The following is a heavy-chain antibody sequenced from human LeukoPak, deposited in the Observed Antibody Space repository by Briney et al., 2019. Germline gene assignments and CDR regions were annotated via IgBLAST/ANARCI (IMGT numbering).Heavy chain of an antibody. J-gene: IGHJ6*02. CDR3: AYSRGIAVAGPRHYYGMDV. V-gene: IGHV1-18*01. D-gene: IGHD6-19*01. Sequence: ASEKVSFKASGYTFTSYGINWVRQAPGQGLEWMGCVSAYNGETDYAQKLQGTVTMTTDTSTSTAYMELRSLRSDDTAVYYCAYSRGIAVAGPRHYYGMDVWGQGTTVTVSS. CDR2: VSAYNGET. CDR1: GYTFTSYG.